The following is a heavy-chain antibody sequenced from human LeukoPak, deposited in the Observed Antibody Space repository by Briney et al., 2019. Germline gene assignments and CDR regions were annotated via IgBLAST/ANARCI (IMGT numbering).Heavy chain of an antibody. J-gene: IGHJ3*02. CDR1: GGTFSSYA. Sequence: GASVKVSCKASGGTFSSYAISWVRQAPGQGLEWMGRIIPILGIANYAQKFQGRVTITADKSTSTAYMELSSLRSEDTAVYYCARPSLDGDYEFDKDAFDIWGQGTMVTVSS. V-gene: IGHV1-69*04. CDR3: ARPSLDGDYEFDKDAFDI. D-gene: IGHD4-17*01. CDR2: IIPILGIA.